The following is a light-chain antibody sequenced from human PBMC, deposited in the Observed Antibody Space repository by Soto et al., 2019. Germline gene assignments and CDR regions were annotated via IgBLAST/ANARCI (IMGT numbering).Light chain of an antibody. CDR3: AAWDDSLNGPV. J-gene: IGLJ2*01. Sequence: QSVLTQPPSASGTPGQRVTVSCSGSSSNIGSNTVHWYQQFPGTGPKLLIHRNSQRPSGVPDRFSGSKSGTSASLAISGLQPEDEADYYCAAWDDSLNGPVFGGGTKVTVL. V-gene: IGLV1-44*01. CDR2: RNS. CDR1: SSNIGSNT.